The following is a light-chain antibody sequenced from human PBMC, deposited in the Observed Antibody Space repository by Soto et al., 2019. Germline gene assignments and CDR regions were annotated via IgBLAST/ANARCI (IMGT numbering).Light chain of an antibody. J-gene: IGLJ1*01. CDR2: DDN. V-gene: IGLV1-51*01. CDR3: GSWDSSLSAYV. Sequence: QSVMTQPPSVSAAPEQKVTISCPGSSSNIGGNSVSWYQQLPGTAPKLLIYDDNKRPSGIPDRFSGSKSGTSATLGITGFQTGDEADYYCGSWDSSLSAYVFGTGTKVTVL. CDR1: SSNIGGNS.